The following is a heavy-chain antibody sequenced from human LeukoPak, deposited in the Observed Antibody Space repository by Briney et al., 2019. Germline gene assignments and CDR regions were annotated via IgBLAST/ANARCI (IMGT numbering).Heavy chain of an antibody. CDR3: ARPMSARYFDY. CDR1: GYSFTTYW. D-gene: IGHD6-6*01. J-gene: IGHJ4*02. V-gene: IGHV5-51*01. Sequence: GESLKISCKGPGYSFTTYWIGWVRQMPGKGLEWMGIIYPDDSDTIYSPSFQGHVTISADKSINTAYLQWSSLKASDTAMYYCARPMSARYFDYWGQGTLVTVSS. CDR2: IYPDDSDT.